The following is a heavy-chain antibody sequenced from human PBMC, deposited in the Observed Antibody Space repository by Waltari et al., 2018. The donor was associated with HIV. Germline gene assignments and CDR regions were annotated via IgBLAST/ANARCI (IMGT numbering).Heavy chain of an antibody. CDR1: GGSFSGYQ. CDR2: ITHSRKT. D-gene: IGHD3-9*01. J-gene: IGHJ4*02. Sequence: QVQLQQWGAGILKPSETLSLNCDVHGGSFSGYQWNWIRQSPGKGLEWIGGITHSRKTNYNPSLKSRVTISVDTSKNQFSLKLRSLTAADSGVYYCARAAENQDLLTGLEYWGQGTPVIVSS. CDR3: ARAAENQDLLTGLEY. V-gene: IGHV4-34*02.